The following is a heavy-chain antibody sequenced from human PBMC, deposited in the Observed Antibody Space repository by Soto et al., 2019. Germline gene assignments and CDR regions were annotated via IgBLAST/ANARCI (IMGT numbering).Heavy chain of an antibody. Sequence: EVQLVESGGGLVQPGGSLRLSCAASGFTFSNYWMHWVRQVPGKGPVWVSRINSDASTTSYADSVKGRFTISRDNAKNTLFLQVNNLRADDTAVYYCARGATILGVAIPGNWGQGTLVTVSS. CDR3: ARGATILGVAIPGN. J-gene: IGHJ4*02. V-gene: IGHV3-74*01. D-gene: IGHD3-3*01. CDR2: INSDASTT. CDR1: GFTFSNYW.